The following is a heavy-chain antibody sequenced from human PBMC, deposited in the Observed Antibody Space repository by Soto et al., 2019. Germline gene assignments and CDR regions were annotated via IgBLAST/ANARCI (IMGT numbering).Heavy chain of an antibody. Sequence: PSETLSLTCTVSGGSISIGGYYWSWIRQHPGKGLEWIGYIYYSGSTYYNPSLKSRVTISVDTSKNQFSLKLSSVTAADTAVYYCARDPXGNSYGYGGENYYGMDVWGQGTTVTVSS. CDR3: ARDPXGNSYGYGGENYYGMDV. D-gene: IGHD5-18*01. CDR1: GGSISIGGYY. V-gene: IGHV4-31*03. CDR2: IYYSGST. J-gene: IGHJ6*01.